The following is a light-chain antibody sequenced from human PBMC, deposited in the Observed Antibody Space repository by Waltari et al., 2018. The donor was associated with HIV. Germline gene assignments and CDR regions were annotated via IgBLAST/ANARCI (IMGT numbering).Light chain of an antibody. CDR1: SSDVGIYNL. CDR2: DVS. CDR3: CSYAGSSTVV. V-gene: IGLV2-23*02. Sequence: SALTQTASVSGSPGQSITISCTGTSSDVGIYNLVSWYQQHPGNAPKLMIYDVSKRTSGVSNRFSGSKSGNTASLTISGLQAEDEADYYCCSYAGSSTVVFGGGTKLTVL. J-gene: IGLJ2*01.